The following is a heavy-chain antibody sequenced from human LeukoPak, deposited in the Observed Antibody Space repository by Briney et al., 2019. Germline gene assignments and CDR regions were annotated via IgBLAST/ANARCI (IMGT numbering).Heavy chain of an antibody. Sequence: SSETLSLTCTVSGGSISSYYWSWIRQPPGKGLEWIGYMYYTGRTNYNPSLKSRVTMSVDTSKNQFSLNLSSVTAADTAVYYCARSKGDFDYWGQGTLVTVSS. J-gene: IGHJ4*02. CDR3: ARSKGDFDY. CDR2: MYYTGRT. CDR1: GGSISSYY. V-gene: IGHV4-59*01.